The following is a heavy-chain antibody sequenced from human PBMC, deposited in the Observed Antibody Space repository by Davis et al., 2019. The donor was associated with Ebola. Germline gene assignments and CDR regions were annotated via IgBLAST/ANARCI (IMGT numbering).Heavy chain of an antibody. Sequence: PGGSLRLSCTASGLTFSSYAMHWVRQAPGKGLEWVAVISYDGSNKYYADSVKGRFTISRDNSKNTLYLQMNSLRSEDTAVYYCASPGIAAGAPRYWGQGTLVTVSS. CDR2: ISYDGSNK. CDR3: ASPGIAAGAPRY. D-gene: IGHD6-13*01. V-gene: IGHV3-30-3*01. J-gene: IGHJ4*02. CDR1: GLTFSSYA.